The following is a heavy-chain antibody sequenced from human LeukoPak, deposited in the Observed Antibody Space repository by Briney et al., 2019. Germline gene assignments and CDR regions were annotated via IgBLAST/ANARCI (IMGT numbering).Heavy chain of an antibody. CDR2: IHRNGGST. J-gene: IGHJ4*02. CDR1: GFTSDDYG. Sequence: GGSLRLSCAASGFTSDDYGMSWVRPAPGKGLEWVSGIHRNGGSTGYADSVKGRFTISRDNAKNSLYLQMNSLRAEDTALYHCARGNSNFDYWGQGTLVTVSS. D-gene: IGHD1-7*01. CDR3: ARGNSNFDY. V-gene: IGHV3-20*01.